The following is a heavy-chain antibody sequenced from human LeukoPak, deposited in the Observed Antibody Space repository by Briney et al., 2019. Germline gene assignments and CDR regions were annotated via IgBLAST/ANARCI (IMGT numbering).Heavy chain of an antibody. Sequence: GASVKVSCKASGYSFTGYYIHWARQAPGQGLAWMGWINPYSGDTTYAQKFQGRVTMTRDMSTSTVYMELSSLRSEDTAVYYCARDFKYYYDSSARFDYWGQGTLVTVSS. CDR1: GYSFTGYY. D-gene: IGHD3-22*01. V-gene: IGHV1-2*02. CDR3: ARDFKYYYDSSARFDY. J-gene: IGHJ4*02. CDR2: INPYSGDT.